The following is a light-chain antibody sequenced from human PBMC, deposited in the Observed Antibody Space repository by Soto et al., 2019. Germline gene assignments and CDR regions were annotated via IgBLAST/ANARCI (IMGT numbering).Light chain of an antibody. CDR2: HNS. V-gene: IGLV1-40*01. J-gene: IGLJ7*01. CDR3: QSYDSSLSGSV. Sequence: QSALTQPPSVSGAPGQRVTISCTGSSSNIGAGFNVHWYQQLPGTAPKLLVYHNSNRPSGVPDRFSGSKSGTSASLAITGLQAEDEADYYCQSYDSSLSGSVFGGGTQLTVL. CDR1: SSNIGAGFN.